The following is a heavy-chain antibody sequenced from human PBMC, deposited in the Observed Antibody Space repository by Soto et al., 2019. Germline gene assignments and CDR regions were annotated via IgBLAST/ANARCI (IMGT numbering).Heavy chain of an antibody. D-gene: IGHD3-10*02. J-gene: IGHJ2*01. Sequence: EVQLVESGGGLVQPGGSLRLSCAASGFTVSSNYMSWVRQAPGKGLEWVSVIYSGINTYYADSVKGRFTISRDNSKNALYLQMNSLRAEDTAVYYGARGRGVPMSWSFDLWAVAPWSLSPQ. V-gene: IGHV3-66*01. CDR3: ARGRGVPMSWSFDL. CDR1: GFTVSSNY. CDR2: IYSGINT.